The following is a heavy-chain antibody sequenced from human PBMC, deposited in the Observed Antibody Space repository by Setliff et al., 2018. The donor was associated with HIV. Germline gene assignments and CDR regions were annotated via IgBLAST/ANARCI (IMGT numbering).Heavy chain of an antibody. CDR3: AGGRGYSYGYFDY. J-gene: IGHJ4*02. V-gene: IGHV4-39*01. CDR1: GDSVNDRSYF. Sequence: KSSENLSLTCTVSGDSVNDRSYFWGWIRQPPGKGLEWIGTFYYNGDSRYNPSLKSRVTISVDTSKNQFSLNLNSVTGADTAVYYCAGGRGYSYGYFDYWGQGTLVTVSS. CDR2: FYYNGDS. D-gene: IGHD5-18*01.